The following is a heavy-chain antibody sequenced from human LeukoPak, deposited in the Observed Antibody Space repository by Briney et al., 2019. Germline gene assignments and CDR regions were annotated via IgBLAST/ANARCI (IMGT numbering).Heavy chain of an antibody. D-gene: IGHD3-16*02. Sequence: GGSLRLSCTASGFTFSSYAMSWVRQPPGKGLEWVSGISGSGDSTYYVDSVKGRFTISRDNSKNTLYLQMNSLRAEDTAVYYCAKDALISFRGAWSQSDSWGQGTLVTVSS. CDR3: AKDALISFRGAWSQSDS. CDR1: GFTFSSYA. J-gene: IGHJ4*02. CDR2: ISGSGDST. V-gene: IGHV3-23*01.